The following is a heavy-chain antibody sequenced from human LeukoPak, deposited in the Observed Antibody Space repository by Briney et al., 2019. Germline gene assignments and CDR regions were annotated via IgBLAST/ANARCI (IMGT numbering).Heavy chain of an antibody. CDR3: ARGRATYPDY. D-gene: IGHD1-26*01. CDR2: ISAYHGVT. CDR1: GYIFTSYG. V-gene: IGHV1-18*01. J-gene: IGHJ4*02. Sequence: ASVKVSCKASGYIFTSYGISWVRQAPGQGLEWLGWISAYHGVTNYAQKLQDRITTTTDASTTTAYMELRSLRSDDTAVYYCARGRATYPDYWGQGTLVAVSS.